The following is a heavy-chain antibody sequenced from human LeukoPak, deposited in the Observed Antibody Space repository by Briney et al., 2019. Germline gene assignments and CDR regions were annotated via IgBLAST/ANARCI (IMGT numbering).Heavy chain of an antibody. V-gene: IGHV3-30-3*01. CDR3: ARDPSSALRRQLGIGSEDYYYYMDV. D-gene: IGHD7-27*01. CDR1: GFTFSSYA. Sequence: GGSLRLSCAASGFTFSSYAMHWVRQAPGKGLEWVAVISYDGSNKYYADSVKGRFTISRDNSKNTLYLQMNSLRAEDTAVYYCARDPSSALRRQLGIGSEDYYYYMDVWGKGTTVTVSS. J-gene: IGHJ6*03. CDR2: ISYDGSNK.